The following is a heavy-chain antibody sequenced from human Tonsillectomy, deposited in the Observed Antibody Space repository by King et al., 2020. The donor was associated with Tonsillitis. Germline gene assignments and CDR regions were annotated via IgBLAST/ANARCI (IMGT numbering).Heavy chain of an antibody. CDR1: GFSLRTNGMG. J-gene: IGHJ4*02. V-gene: IGHV2-5*01. Sequence: TLKESGPTLVKPTQTLTLTCTFSGFSLRTNGMGVGWIRQPPGKALEWLALINWNDDKRYSPSLKDRLSITKDTSKNQVLLTMTNVDPVDTATYYCARRDILTAYYYSWGQGTLVTVSS. D-gene: IGHD3-9*01. CDR3: ARRDILTAYYYS. CDR2: INWNDDK.